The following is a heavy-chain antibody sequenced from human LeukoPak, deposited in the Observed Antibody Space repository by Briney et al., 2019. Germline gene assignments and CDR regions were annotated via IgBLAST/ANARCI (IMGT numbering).Heavy chain of an antibody. Sequence: GRSLRLSCAASGFTFSSYGMHWVRQAPGKGLEWVAVIWYDGSNKYYADSVKGRFTISRDNSKNTLYLQMNSLRAEDTAVYYCARVAGEGYSYGPNYFDYWGQGTLVTVSS. CDR3: ARVAGEGYSYGPNYFDY. CDR2: IWYDGSNK. CDR1: GFTFSSYG. D-gene: IGHD5-18*01. V-gene: IGHV3-33*01. J-gene: IGHJ4*02.